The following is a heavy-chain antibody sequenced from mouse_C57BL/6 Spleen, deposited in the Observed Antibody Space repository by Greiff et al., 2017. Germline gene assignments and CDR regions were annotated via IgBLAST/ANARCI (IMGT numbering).Heavy chain of an antibody. J-gene: IGHJ3*01. CDR3: ARAFAY. Sequence: EVKVVESGGGLVKPGGSLKLSCAASGFTFSDYGMHWVRQAPEKGLEWVAYISGGSSTIYYADTVKGRFTISRDNAKNTLFLQMTSLRSEDTAMYYCARAFAYWGQGTLVTVSA. CDR1: GFTFSDYG. V-gene: IGHV5-17*01. CDR2: ISGGSSTI.